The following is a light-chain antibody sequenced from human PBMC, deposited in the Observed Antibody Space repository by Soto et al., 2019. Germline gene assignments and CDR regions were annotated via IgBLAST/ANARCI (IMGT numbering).Light chain of an antibody. Sequence: QSVLTQPRSVSGSPGQSVTISCTGTSSDVGGYNSVSWYQQHPGKAPKLIIYDVSKRPSGVPDRFSGSKSGNTASLTISGLQAVDEADYYCCSYAGSYTFVVFGGGTKLTVL. V-gene: IGLV2-11*01. J-gene: IGLJ2*01. CDR2: DVS. CDR3: CSYAGSYTFVV. CDR1: SSDVGGYNS.